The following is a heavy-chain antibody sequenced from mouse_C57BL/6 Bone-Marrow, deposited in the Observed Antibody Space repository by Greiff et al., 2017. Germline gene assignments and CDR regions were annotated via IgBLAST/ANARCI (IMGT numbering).Heavy chain of an antibody. D-gene: IGHD1-1*01. CDR2: IYPGSGST. CDR1: GYTFTSYW. J-gene: IGHJ2*01. Sequence: QVQLQQPGAELVKPGASVKMSCKASGYTFTSYWITWVKQRPGQGLEWIGDIYPGSGSTNYNEKFKSKATLTVDTSSSTAYMQLSSLTSEDSAVYYCAREGYGSNYFDYWGQGTTLTVSS. V-gene: IGHV1-55*01. CDR3: AREGYGSNYFDY.